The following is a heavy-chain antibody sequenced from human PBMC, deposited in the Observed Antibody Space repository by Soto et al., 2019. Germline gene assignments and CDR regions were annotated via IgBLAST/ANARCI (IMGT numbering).Heavy chain of an antibody. CDR1: GGSFSGYY. CDR2: INHSGST. V-gene: IGHV4-34*01. D-gene: IGHD5-12*01. CDR3: ARGPRGYSGNLIYY. Sequence: QVQLQQWGAGLLKPSETLSLTCAVYGGSFSGYYWSWIRQPPGTGLEWIGEINHSGSTNDNPSLTSRGTITVDTSKSQFSLKLSYVTASDTAVYYCARGPRGYSGNLIYYWGQGTLVTVSS. J-gene: IGHJ4*02.